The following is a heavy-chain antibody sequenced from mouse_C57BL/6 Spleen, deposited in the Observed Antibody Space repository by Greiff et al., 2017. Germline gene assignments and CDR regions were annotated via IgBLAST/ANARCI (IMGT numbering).Heavy chain of an antibody. CDR1: GFTFSSYA. CDR2: ISDGGSYT. Sequence: EVKLVESGGGLVKPGGSLKLSCAASGFTFSSYAMSWVRQTPEKRLEWVATISDGGSYTYYPDNVKGRFTISRDNAKNNLYLQMSHLKSEDTAMYYCSRDPGTDAMDYWGQGTSVTVSS. V-gene: IGHV5-4*01. J-gene: IGHJ4*01. CDR3: SRDPGTDAMDY. D-gene: IGHD4-1*01.